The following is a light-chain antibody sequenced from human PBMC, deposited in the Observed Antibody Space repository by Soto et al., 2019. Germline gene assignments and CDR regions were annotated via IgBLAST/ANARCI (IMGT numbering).Light chain of an antibody. V-gene: IGLV1-44*01. J-gene: IGLJ1*01. CDR2: TNN. CDR1: SSNIGSNT. Sequence: QAVLTYPRSASGTPGQRATISCSGSSSNIGSNTVNWYQQLPGTAPKLLIYTNNQRPSGVPDRFYGSKSGTSASLAISGLQSEDAADYYCAAWDDSFNGNGFGTGTEVTV. CDR3: AAWDDSFNGNG.